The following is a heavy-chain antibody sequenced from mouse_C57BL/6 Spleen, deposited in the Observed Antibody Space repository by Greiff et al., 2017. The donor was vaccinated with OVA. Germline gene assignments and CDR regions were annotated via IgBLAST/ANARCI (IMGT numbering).Heavy chain of an antibody. V-gene: IGHV1-53*01. CDR1: GYTFTSYW. CDR3: ARSGGLRRYAMDY. D-gene: IGHD2-4*01. J-gene: IGHJ4*01. Sequence: QVQLQQLGTELVKPGASVKLSCKASGYTFTSYWMHWVKQRPGQGLEWIGNINPSNGGTNYNEKFKSKATLTVDKSSSTAYMQLSSLTSEDSAVYYCARSGGLRRYAMDYWGQGTSVTVSS. CDR2: INPSNGGT.